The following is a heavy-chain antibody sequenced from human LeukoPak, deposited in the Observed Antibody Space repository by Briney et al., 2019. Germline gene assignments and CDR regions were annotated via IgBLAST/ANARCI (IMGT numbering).Heavy chain of an antibody. CDR1: GGSISSGGYF. CDR3: ARSSAHSGPLNWFDP. V-gene: IGHV4-30-2*06. CDR2: IYHRETT. D-gene: IGHD3-10*01. Sequence: SETLSLTCTVSGGSISSGGYFWSRIRQSPGKGLEWIGYIYHRETTYYNPSLKSRVTISVDWSKNQFSLNLSSVTAADAAVYYCARSSAHSGPLNWFDPWGQGTLVTVSS. J-gene: IGHJ5*02.